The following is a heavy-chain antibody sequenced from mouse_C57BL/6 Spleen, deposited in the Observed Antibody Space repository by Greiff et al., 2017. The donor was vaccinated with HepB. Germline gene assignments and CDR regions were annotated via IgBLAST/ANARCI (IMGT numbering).Heavy chain of an antibody. CDR2: FYPGGGSI. CDR1: GYTFTEYT. D-gene: IGHD2-1*01. V-gene: IGHV1-62-2*01. Sequence: VQLQESGAELVKPGASVKLSCKASGYTFTEYTIHWVKQRSGQGLEWIGWFYPGGGSIKYNENFKNKATLTADKSSSTVYMELSRLTSEDSAVYFCARHKIYYGNPYAMDYWGQGTSVTVSS. CDR3: ARHKIYYGNPYAMDY. J-gene: IGHJ4*01.